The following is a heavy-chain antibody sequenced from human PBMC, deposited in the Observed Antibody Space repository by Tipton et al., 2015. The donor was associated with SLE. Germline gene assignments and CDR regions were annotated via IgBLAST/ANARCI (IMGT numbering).Heavy chain of an antibody. D-gene: IGHD4-17*01. V-gene: IGHV3-66*02. Sequence: SLRLSCAASGFNFGDYTMDWVRQAPGKGLEWVSLFYSGDSTYHADSVKGRFTISRDNSQSTVFLQMNSLRAEDTAVYYCARGTYGHPDRWGQGTLVTVSS. CDR1: GFNFGDYT. J-gene: IGHJ5*02. CDR3: ARGTYGHPDR. CDR2: FYSGDST.